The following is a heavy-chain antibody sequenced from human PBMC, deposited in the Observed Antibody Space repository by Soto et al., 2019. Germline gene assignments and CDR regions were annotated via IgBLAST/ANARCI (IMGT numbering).Heavy chain of an antibody. Sequence: ASVKVSCKASGYTFTSYYMHWVRQAPGQGLEWMGIINPSGGSTSYAQKFQGRVTMTRDTSTSTVYMELSSLRSEDTAVYYCARDGYSYGPSIYYYYGMDVLGQGTTVTVSS. CDR1: GYTFTSYY. J-gene: IGHJ6*02. CDR3: ARDGYSYGPSIYYYYGMDV. CDR2: INPSGGST. D-gene: IGHD5-18*01. V-gene: IGHV1-46*01.